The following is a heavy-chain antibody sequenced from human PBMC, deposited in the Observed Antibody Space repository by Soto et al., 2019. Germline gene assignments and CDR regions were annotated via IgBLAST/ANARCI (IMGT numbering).Heavy chain of an antibody. D-gene: IGHD1-26*01. Sequence: GGSLRLSCAASGFTFSSYGMHWVRQAPGKGLEWVAVISYDGSNKYYADSVKGRFTISRDNSKNTLYLQMNSLRAEDTAVYYCAKDGAPPPTPLYYYYGMDVWGQGTTVTVSS. CDR2: ISYDGSNK. CDR3: AKDGAPPPTPLYYYYGMDV. V-gene: IGHV3-30*18. CDR1: GFTFSSYG. J-gene: IGHJ6*02.